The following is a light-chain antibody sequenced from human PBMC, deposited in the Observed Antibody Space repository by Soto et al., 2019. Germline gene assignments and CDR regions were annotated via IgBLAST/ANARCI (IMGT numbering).Light chain of an antibody. CDR2: DAS. V-gene: IGKV3-11*01. CDR3: QQRSNWPPLT. J-gene: IGKJ3*01. Sequence: EIVLTQSPGTLSLSPGERATISCRASQSVSSYLAWYQQKPGQAPRLLIYDASNRATGIPARFSGSGSGTDFTLTLSSLEPEDFAVYYCQQRSNWPPLTFGPGTKVEI. CDR1: QSVSSY.